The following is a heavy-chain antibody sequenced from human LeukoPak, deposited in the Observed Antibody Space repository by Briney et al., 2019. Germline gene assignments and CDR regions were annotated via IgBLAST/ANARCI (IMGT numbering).Heavy chain of an antibody. CDR1: GFTFSSYE. CDR2: ISSSGTTI. D-gene: IGHD5-18*01. J-gene: IGHJ3*02. V-gene: IGHV3-48*03. Sequence: GGSLRLSCAASGFTFSSYEMNWVRQAPGKGLEWVSYISSSGTTIYYADSVKGRFTISRDNAKNTLYLQMNSLRADDTAVYYCARAGGDTAVVFDAFDIWGQGTMVTVSS. CDR3: ARAGGDTAVVFDAFDI.